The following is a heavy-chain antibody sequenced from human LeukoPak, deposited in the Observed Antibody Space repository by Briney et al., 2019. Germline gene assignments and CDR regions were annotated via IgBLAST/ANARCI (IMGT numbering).Heavy chain of an antibody. CDR1: GFIFSNYG. CDR2: IRYDGSNK. CDR3: AKDQYTHGYVSGYFDY. Sequence: GGSLRLSCAASGFIFSNYGMHWVRQTPGKGLEWVAFIRYDGSNKYYADSVKGRFTISRDNSKNTVYLQMNSLRAEDTAVYYCAKDQYTHGYVSGYFDYWGQGTLVTVSS. V-gene: IGHV3-30*02. D-gene: IGHD5-18*01. J-gene: IGHJ4*02.